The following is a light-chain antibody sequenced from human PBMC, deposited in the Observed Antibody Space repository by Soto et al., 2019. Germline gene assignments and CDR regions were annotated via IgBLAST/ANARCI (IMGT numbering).Light chain of an antibody. Sequence: DIQMTQSPSTLSTSVGDRFTITCRASQSISSWLAWYQQKPGKAPKLLIYDASNLESGVPSRFSGSGSGTEFTLTISSLQPDDFATYYCQQYNSYPYTFGQGTKLEIK. CDR3: QQYNSYPYT. CDR2: DAS. J-gene: IGKJ2*01. V-gene: IGKV1-5*01. CDR1: QSISSW.